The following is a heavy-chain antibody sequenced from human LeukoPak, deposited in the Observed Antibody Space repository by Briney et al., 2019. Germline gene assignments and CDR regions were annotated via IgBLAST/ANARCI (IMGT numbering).Heavy chain of an antibody. Sequence: SETLSLTCAVYGGSFSGYYWSWIRQPPGEGLEWIGEINHSGSTNYNPSLKSRVTISVDTSKNQFSLKLSSVTAADTAVYYCARKGYYDSSGLPVNAFDIWGQGTMVTVSS. D-gene: IGHD3-22*01. CDR1: GGSFSGYY. J-gene: IGHJ3*02. CDR3: ARKGYYDSSGLPVNAFDI. CDR2: INHSGST. V-gene: IGHV4-34*01.